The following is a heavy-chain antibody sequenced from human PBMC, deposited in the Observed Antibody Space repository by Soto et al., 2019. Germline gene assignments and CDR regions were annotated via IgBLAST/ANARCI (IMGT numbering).Heavy chain of an antibody. J-gene: IGHJ6*02. CDR2: IIPIFGTA. D-gene: IGHD4-17*01. V-gene: IGHV1-69*01. CDR1: GGTFSSYA. CDR3: ARDSGGTTVAFGMDG. Sequence: QVQLVQSGAEVKKPGSSVKVSCKASGGTFSSYAISWVRQAPGQGLEWMGGIIPIFGTANYAQKCQGRVTITADESPSTGYMELSSLRSEDTAVYYCARDSGGTTVAFGMDGWGQGTTVTVSS.